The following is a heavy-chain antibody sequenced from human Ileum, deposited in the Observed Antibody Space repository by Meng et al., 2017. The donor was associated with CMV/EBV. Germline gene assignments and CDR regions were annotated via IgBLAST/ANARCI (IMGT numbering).Heavy chain of an antibody. CDR3: ARGGDALDI. J-gene: IGHJ3*02. V-gene: IGHV3-74*01. CDR2: ISSDGSIT. CDR1: TFAFRDYW. D-gene: IGHD3-10*01. Sequence: GGSLRLSCAASTFAFRDYWMHWVRQAPGKGLEWISRISSDGSITFYADSVKGRFTISRDNARNTLSLQMDSLRVEDTAVFYCARGGDALDIWGQGTMVTVSS.